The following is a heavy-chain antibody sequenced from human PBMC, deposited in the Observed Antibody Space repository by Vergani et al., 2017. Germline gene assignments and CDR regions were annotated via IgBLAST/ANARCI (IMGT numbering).Heavy chain of an antibody. CDR3: ARVTVTTSFDY. D-gene: IGHD4-17*01. V-gene: IGHV1-69*02. Sequence: QVQLMQSGAEVKKPGSSVKVSCKASGGTFSSYTISWVRQAPGQGLEWMGRIIPILGIANYAQKFQGRVTITADKSTSTAYMELSSLRSEDTAVYYCARVTVTTSFDYWGQGTLVTVSS. CDR2: IIPILGIA. J-gene: IGHJ4*02. CDR1: GGTFSSYT.